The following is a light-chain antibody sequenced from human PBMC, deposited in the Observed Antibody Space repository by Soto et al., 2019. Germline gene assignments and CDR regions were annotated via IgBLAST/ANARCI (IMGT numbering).Light chain of an antibody. J-gene: IGLJ3*02. CDR1: SSDVGSYDF. CDR2: EVN. Sequence: QSVLTQPASVSGSPGQSITISCTGTSSDVGSYDFVSWFQQPPGKAPKLMIYEVNRRPSGISNRFSGSKSGDTASLTISGLQAEDEADYYCCSYAGGSILVFGGGTKLTV. CDR3: CSYAGGSILV. V-gene: IGLV2-23*02.